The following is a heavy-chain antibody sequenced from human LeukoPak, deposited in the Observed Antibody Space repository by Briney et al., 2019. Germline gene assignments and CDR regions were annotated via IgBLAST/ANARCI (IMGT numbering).Heavy chain of an antibody. V-gene: IGHV4-59*08. CDR3: ARHMSVSYDAFDL. D-gene: IGHD3-10*01. Sequence: PSETLSLTCSVSDGSTTGYYWSWIRQPPGKGLEWIAYVYYTGRTLYNPSLECRVTISVDTSKTQFSLTVTSVTAADTAVYYCARHMSVSYDAFDLWGRGTTVTVSS. J-gene: IGHJ3*01. CDR1: DGSTTGYY. CDR2: VYYTGRT.